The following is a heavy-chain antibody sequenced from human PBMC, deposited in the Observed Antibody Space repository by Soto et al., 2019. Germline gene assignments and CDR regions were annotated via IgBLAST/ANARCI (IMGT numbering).Heavy chain of an antibody. CDR2: IYYSGST. J-gene: IGHJ3*02. D-gene: IGHD1-26*01. CDR1: GGSISSYY. CDR3: ARFSGSYYSSSDAFDI. V-gene: IGHV4-59*01. Sequence: QVQLQESGPGLVKPSATLSLTCTVSGGSISSYYWSWIRQPPGKGLEWIGYIYYSGSTNYNPSLKRRVTISVDTSKNQFSLKLSSVTAADTAVYYCARFSGSYYSSSDAFDIWGQGTVVTVSS.